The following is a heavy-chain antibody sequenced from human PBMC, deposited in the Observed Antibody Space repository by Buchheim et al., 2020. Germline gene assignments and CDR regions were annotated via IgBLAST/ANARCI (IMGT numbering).Heavy chain of an antibody. CDR3: AREGGGYYDSSGYYYGRYFDL. V-gene: IGHV1-69*12. Sequence: QVQLVQSGAEVKKPGSSVKVSCKASGGTFSSYAITWVRQAPGQGLEWMGGIIPIFGTANYAQKFQGRITITADESTSKAYMELSSLRSEDTAVYYCAREGGGYYDSSGYYYGRYFDLWGRGTL. CDR2: IIPIFGTA. J-gene: IGHJ2*01. D-gene: IGHD3-22*01. CDR1: GGTFSSYA.